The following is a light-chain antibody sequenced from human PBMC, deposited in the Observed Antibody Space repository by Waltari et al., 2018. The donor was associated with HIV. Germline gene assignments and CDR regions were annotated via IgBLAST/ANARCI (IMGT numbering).Light chain of an antibody. CDR1: QSIGSN. J-gene: IGKJ4*01. CDR2: YAS. V-gene: IGKV6-21*01. CDR3: HQSSSLPLT. Sequence: EVVLTQSPDFLSVAPKEKVTITCRASQSIGSNLHWYQQKPGQSPRLLIKYASQPFSGVPSRFSGSGYGTDFTLTINSLEPEDASTYFCHQSSSLPLTFGGGTKVETK.